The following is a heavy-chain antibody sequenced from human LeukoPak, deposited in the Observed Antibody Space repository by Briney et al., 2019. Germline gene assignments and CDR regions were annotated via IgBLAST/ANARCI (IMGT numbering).Heavy chain of an antibody. D-gene: IGHD1-26*01. J-gene: IGHJ5*02. V-gene: IGHV1-69*13. CDR3: ARDVGAKSRFDP. Sequence: SVKVSCKASGGTFSSYAISWVRQAPGQGLEWMGGIIPIFGTANYAQKFQGRVTITADESTSTAYMELSSLRSEDTAVYYCARDVGAKSRFDPWGQGALVTVSS. CDR2: IIPIFGTA. CDR1: GGTFSSYA.